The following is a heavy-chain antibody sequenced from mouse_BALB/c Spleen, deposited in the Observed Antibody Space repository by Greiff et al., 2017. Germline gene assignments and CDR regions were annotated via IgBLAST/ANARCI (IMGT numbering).Heavy chain of an antibody. CDR3: ARDRGIGTTGSWFAY. Sequence: EVHLVESGGGLVQPGGSLRLSCATSGFTFTDYYMSWVRQPPGKALEWLGFIRNKANGYTTEYSASVKGRFTISRDNSQSILYLQMNTLRAEDSATYYCARDRGIGTTGSWFAYWGQGTLVTVAA. D-gene: IGHD2-14*01. CDR1: GFTFTDYY. CDR2: IRNKANGYTT. J-gene: IGHJ3*01. V-gene: IGHV7-3*02.